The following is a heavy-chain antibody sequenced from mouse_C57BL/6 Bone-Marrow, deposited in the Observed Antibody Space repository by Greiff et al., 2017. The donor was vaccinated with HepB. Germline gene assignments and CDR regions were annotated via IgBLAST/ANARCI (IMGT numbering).Heavy chain of an antibody. CDR3: TRRWRVVAKGWYFDV. D-gene: IGHD1-1*01. J-gene: IGHJ1*03. CDR1: GYSITSDY. Sequence: EVKLVESGPGLAKPSQTLSLTCSVTGYSITSDYWNWIRKFPGNKLEYMGYISYSGSTYYNPSLKSRISINRDTSKNQYYLQLNSVTTEDTATYYCTRRWRVVAKGWYFDVWGTGTTVTVSS. CDR2: ISYSGST. V-gene: IGHV3-8*01.